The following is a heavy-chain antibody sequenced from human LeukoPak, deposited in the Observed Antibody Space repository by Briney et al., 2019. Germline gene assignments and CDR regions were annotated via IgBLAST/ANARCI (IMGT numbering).Heavy chain of an antibody. J-gene: IGHJ4*02. D-gene: IGHD2-8*01. CDR2: IYYSGRT. V-gene: IGHV4-59*01. Sequence: SETLSLTCTVSGGSISSYYWSWIRQPPGKGLEWIGYIYYSGRTNYNPSLKSRVTISVDTSKNQFSLKLSSVTAADTAVYYCARARPDCTNGVCSPFDYWGQGTLVTVSS. CDR1: GGSISSYY. CDR3: ARARPDCTNGVCSPFDY.